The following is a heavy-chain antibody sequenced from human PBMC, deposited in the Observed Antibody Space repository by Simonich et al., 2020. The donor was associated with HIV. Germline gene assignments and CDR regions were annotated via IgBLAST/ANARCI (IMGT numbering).Heavy chain of an antibody. Sequence: EVQLVESGGGLVRPGGSLRLSCAASGFTFDDYGMSLVRQAPGKGLEWVSSIKWNGGRTTYADSVKGRFTISRDNAKNSLYLQMNSLRAEDTAVYYCARVWGGDYSALQYWGQGTQVTVSS. CDR3: ARVWGGDYSALQY. CDR2: IKWNGGRT. D-gene: IGHD3-16*01. J-gene: IGHJ4*02. V-gene: IGHV3-20*04. CDR1: GFTFDDYG.